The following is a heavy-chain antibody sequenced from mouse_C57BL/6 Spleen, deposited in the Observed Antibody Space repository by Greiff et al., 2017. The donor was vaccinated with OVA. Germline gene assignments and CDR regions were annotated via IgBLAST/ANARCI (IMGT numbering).Heavy chain of an antibody. Sequence: QVQLQQPGAELVKPGASVKLSCKASGYTFTSYWMHWVKQRPGQGLEWIGMIHPNSGSTNYNEKFKSKATLTVDKSSSTAYMQLSSLTSEDSAVYYCARSSITTDYFDYWGQGTTLTVSS. J-gene: IGHJ2*01. V-gene: IGHV1-64*01. CDR2: IHPNSGST. CDR3: ARSSITTDYFDY. D-gene: IGHD1-1*01. CDR1: GYTFTSYW.